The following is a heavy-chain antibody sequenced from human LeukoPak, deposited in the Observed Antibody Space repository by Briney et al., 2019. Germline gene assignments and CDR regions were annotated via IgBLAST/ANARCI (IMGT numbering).Heavy chain of an antibody. D-gene: IGHD3-22*01. J-gene: IGHJ3*02. Sequence: SGGSLRLSCAAFGFTFSSYSMNWVRQAPGQGLECVSKISSSSKTKYYADSVKGRFTISRDNARNSLYLQMNTRRAEDTAVYSCARGPYSYDSSGALDIWGQGTMVTVSS. CDR1: GFTFSSYS. CDR2: ISSSSKTK. V-gene: IGHV3-48*04. CDR3: ARGPYSYDSSGALDI.